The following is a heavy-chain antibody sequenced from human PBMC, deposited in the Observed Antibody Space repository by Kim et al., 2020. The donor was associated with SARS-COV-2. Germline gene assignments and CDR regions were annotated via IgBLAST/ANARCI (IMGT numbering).Heavy chain of an antibody. V-gene: IGHV1-69*01. J-gene: IGHJ4*02. CDR3: ASTSIAAAGFDY. D-gene: IGHD6-13*01. Sequence: NYAQKFQGRVTITADESTSTAYMELSSLRSEDTAVYYCASTSIAAAGFDYWGQGTLVTVSS.